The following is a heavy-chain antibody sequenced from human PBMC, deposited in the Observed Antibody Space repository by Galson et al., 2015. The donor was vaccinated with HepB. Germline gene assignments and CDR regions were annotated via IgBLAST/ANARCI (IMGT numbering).Heavy chain of an antibody. CDR1: GFTFDDYA. CDR3: AKDNGLRSLVEAFDI. Sequence: SLRLSCAASGFTFDDYAMHWVRHAPGKGLEWVSGISWNSGSIGYADSVKGRFTISRDNAKNSLYLQMNSLRAEDTALYYCAKDNGLRSLVEAFDIWGQGTMVTVSS. CDR2: ISWNSGSI. D-gene: IGHD4-17*01. J-gene: IGHJ3*02. V-gene: IGHV3-9*01.